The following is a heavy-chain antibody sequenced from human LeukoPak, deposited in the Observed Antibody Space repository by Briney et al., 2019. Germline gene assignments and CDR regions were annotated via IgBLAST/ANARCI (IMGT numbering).Heavy chain of an antibody. D-gene: IGHD2-15*01. CDR2: VFHSGST. V-gene: IGHV4-38-2*02. Sequence: PSETLSLTCSVSGYSISSGHYWGWIRQPPGKGLEWIGNVFHSGSTYYNPSLRSRVTISLDTSKNQFSLKLTSVTAADTAVYYCARREGVVIVAASFDYWGQGILVTVSS. J-gene: IGHJ4*02. CDR1: GYSISSGHY. CDR3: ARREGVVIVAASFDY.